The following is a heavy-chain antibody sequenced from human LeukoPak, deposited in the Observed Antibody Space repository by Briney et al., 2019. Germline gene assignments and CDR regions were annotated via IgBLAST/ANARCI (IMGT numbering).Heavy chain of an antibody. J-gene: IGHJ3*02. CDR1: GGSISSSSYY. CDR2: IYYSGST. D-gene: IGHD3-22*01. V-gene: IGHV4-39*01. CDR3: ARYDTQFDAFDI. Sequence: PSETLSLTCTVSGGSISSSSYYWGWIRQPPGKGLEWIGSIYYSGSTYYNPSLKSRVTISVDTSKNQFSLKLSSVTAADTAVYYCARYDTQFDAFDIWGQGTMVTVSS.